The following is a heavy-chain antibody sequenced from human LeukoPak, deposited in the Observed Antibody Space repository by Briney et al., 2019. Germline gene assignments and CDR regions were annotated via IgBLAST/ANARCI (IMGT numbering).Heavy chain of an antibody. J-gene: IGHJ3*02. Sequence: GGSLRLSCAASGFTFSSYGMHWVRQAPGKGLEWVAVISYDGSNKYYADSVKGRFTISRDNSKNTLYLQMNSLRAEDTAVYYCAKDLNDSSGYGLDDAFDIWDQGTMVTVSS. V-gene: IGHV3-30*18. CDR1: GFTFSSYG. CDR2: ISYDGSNK. D-gene: IGHD3-22*01. CDR3: AKDLNDSSGYGLDDAFDI.